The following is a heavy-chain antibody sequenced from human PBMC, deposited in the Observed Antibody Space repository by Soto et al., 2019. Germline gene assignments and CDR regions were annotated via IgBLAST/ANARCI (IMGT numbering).Heavy chain of an antibody. CDR1: GFTFSSYN. J-gene: IGHJ3*02. D-gene: IGHD2-15*01. CDR2: ISTRSSTI. Sequence: GGSLRLSCVASGFTFSSYNMHWVRQAPGKGLEWVSYISTRSSTISYADPVKGRFTISRDNAKNSQYLQMNSLRDEDTAVYYCAREGRYCSGGSCHGPNAFDIWGQGTMVTVSS. V-gene: IGHV3-48*02. CDR3: AREGRYCSGGSCHGPNAFDI.